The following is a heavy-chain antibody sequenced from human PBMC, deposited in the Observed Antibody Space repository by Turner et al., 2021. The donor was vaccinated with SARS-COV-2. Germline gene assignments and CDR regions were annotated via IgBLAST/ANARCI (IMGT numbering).Heavy chain of an antibody. D-gene: IGHD5-18*01. Sequence: QLQLQESGPGLVNPAETLSLTCTVSGGSISSSSYYWGWIRQPPGKGLEWIGNIYNSGGDYYNPSLKRRVTISVDPSKNQFSLKLTSVTAADKAVYYCARLMDTAMDYYGTDVWGQGTTVTVSS. CDR3: ARLMDTAMDYYGTDV. CDR1: GGSISSSSYY. J-gene: IGHJ6*02. CDR2: IYNSGGD. V-gene: IGHV4-39*01.